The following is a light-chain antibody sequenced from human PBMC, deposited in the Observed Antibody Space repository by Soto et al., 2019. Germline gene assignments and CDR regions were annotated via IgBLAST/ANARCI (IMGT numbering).Light chain of an antibody. CDR1: PDISNH. CDR3: QQYHNLPLT. Sequence: DLQMTQSPSSLSASVGDRVIISCQASPDISNHLNWYQQKPGKAPKLLIYDASNLEIGVPSRFSGSGSGTYITFTISSLQPEDIATYYCQQYHNLPLTFGGGPKVEIK. J-gene: IGKJ4*01. CDR2: DAS. V-gene: IGKV1-33*01.